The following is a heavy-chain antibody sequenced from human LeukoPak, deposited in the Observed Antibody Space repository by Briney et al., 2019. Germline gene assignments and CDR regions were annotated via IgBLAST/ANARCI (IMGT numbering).Heavy chain of an antibody. CDR3: ARIGGAAAGHRDY. V-gene: IGHV3-23*01. CDR1: GLIFSSYA. D-gene: IGHD6-13*01. CDR2: ISGSGGST. Sequence: PGGSLSLSCAASGLIFSSYATSWARHAPGKGLEWVSAISGSGGSTYYADSVKGRFTISRDNAKNTLYLQVNSLRAEDTAVYYCARIGGAAAGHRDYWGQGTLVTVSS. J-gene: IGHJ4*02.